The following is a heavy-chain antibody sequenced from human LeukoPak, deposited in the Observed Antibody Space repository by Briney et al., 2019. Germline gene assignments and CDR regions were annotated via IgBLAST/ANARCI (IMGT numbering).Heavy chain of an antibody. J-gene: IGHJ4*02. V-gene: IGHV3-21*01. D-gene: IGHD5-12*01. Sequence: PGGCLRLACAASGFTFSSHSMNWVRQAPGKGLEWVSSISTSSDYIYYADSVKGRFTISRDNAKNSLYLQMNSLRAEDTAVYYCARGLYSGYDWGQGTLVTVSS. CDR3: ARGLYSGYD. CDR2: ISTSSDYI. CDR1: GFTFSSHS.